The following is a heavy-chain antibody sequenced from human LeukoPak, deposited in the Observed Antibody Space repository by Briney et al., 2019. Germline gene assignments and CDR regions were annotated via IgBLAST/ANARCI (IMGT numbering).Heavy chain of an antibody. J-gene: IGHJ6*02. CDR1: GYTFTGYY. D-gene: IGHD1-1*01. CDR2: INPNSGGT. Sequence: GASVKVSCKASGYTFTGYYMHWVRQAPGQGLEWMGWINPNSGGTNYAQKFQGRVTMTRDTSISTAYMELSRLRSDDTAVYYCARARQLERPTQSGYYYYGMDAWGQGTTVTVSS. V-gene: IGHV1-2*02. CDR3: ARARQLERPTQSGYYYYGMDA.